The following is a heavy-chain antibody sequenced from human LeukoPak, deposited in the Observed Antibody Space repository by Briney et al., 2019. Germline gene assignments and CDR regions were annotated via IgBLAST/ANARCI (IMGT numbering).Heavy chain of an antibody. CDR2: IKSKTDGGTR. D-gene: IGHD3-22*01. Sequence: GGSLGLSCAASGFTFSDAWMSWVRQAPGKGLEWVGQIKSKTDGGTRDYAAPVKGRVTISRDDSRNTLYLQMNSLTTEDTAVYYCFTAGFYYDSGGYYYADSWGQGTLVTVSS. V-gene: IGHV3-15*01. CDR1: GFTFSDAW. J-gene: IGHJ5*01. CDR3: FTAGFYYDSGGYYYADS.